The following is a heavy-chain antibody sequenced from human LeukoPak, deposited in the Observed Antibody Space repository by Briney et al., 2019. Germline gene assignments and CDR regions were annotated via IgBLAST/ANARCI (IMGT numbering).Heavy chain of an antibody. CDR3: ARASDYSRYYYYYMDV. CDR2: INHSGST. J-gene: IGHJ6*03. CDR1: GGSFSGYY. Sequence: SETLSLXCAVYGGSFSGYYWSWIRQPPGKGLESIGEINHSGSTNYNPSLKSRVTISVDTSKNQFSLKLSSVTAADTAVYYCARASDYSRYYYYYMDVWGKGTTVTVSS. V-gene: IGHV4-34*01. D-gene: IGHD4-11*01.